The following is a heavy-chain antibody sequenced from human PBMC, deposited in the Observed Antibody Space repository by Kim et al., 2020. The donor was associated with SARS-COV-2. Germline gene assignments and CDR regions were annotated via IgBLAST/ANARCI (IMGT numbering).Heavy chain of an antibody. CDR3: ASLGYLSNWFDP. Sequence: NYNPSHKSRVTRSVDTSKNQFSLKLSSVTAADTAVYYCASLGYLSNWFDPWGQGTLVTISS. J-gene: IGHJ5*02. D-gene: IGHD3-9*01. V-gene: IGHV4-4*09.